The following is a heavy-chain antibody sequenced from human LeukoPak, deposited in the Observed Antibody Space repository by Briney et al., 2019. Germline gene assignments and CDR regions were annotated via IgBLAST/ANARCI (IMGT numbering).Heavy chain of an antibody. V-gene: IGHV4-34*01. CDR1: GGSFSGYY. CDR2: INHSGST. J-gene: IGHJ6*03. CDR3: ARVGYPYYYYYMDV. Sequence: SETLSLTCAVYGGSFSGYYWNWIRQPPGKGLEWIGEINHSGSTNYNPSLKSRVTISVDTSKNQFSLKLSSVTAADTAVYYCARVGYPYYYYYMDVWGKGTTVTVSS. D-gene: IGHD2-15*01.